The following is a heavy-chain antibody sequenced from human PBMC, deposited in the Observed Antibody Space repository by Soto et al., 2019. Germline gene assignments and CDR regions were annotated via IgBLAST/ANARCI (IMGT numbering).Heavy chain of an antibody. CDR3: AKDSTVYYDSSGSFDP. Sequence: GGSLRLSCAASGFTFDDYAMHWVRQAPGKGLGWVSGISWNSGSIGYADSVKGRFTISRDNAKNSLYLQMNSLRAEDTALYYCAKDSTVYYDSSGSFDPWGQGTLVTVSS. CDR1: GFTFDDYA. J-gene: IGHJ5*02. V-gene: IGHV3-9*01. D-gene: IGHD3-22*01. CDR2: ISWNSGSI.